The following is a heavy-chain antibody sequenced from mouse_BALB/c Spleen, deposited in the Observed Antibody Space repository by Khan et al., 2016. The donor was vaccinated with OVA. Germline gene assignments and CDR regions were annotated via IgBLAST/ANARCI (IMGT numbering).Heavy chain of an antibody. CDR1: GYTFTSYD. CDR3: ARGGYGGFAY. CDR2: TFPGDGST. V-gene: IGHV1-85*01. D-gene: IGHD2-14*01. Sequence: VKLLESGAELVKPGASVKLSCKASGYTFTSYDINWVRQRPEQGLVWIGWTFPGDGSTKYNEHFKGKATLTTDKSSSTAYMQLSRLTSEDSGAYFCARGGYGGFAYWGQGTLVTVSA. J-gene: IGHJ3*01.